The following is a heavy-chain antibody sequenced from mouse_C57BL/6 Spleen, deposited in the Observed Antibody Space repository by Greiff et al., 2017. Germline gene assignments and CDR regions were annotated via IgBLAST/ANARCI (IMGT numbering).Heavy chain of an antibody. J-gene: IGHJ2*01. CDR3: ARAPYDGYCPFFDY. V-gene: IGHV5-16*01. D-gene: IGHD2-3*01. CDR1: GFTFSDYY. CDR2: INYDGSST. Sequence: EVQGVASEGGLVQPGSSMKLSCTASGFTFSDYYMAWVRQVPEKGLEWVANINYDGSSTYYLDSLKSRFIISRDNAKNILYLQMSSLKSEDTATYYCARAPYDGYCPFFDYWGQGTTLTVSS.